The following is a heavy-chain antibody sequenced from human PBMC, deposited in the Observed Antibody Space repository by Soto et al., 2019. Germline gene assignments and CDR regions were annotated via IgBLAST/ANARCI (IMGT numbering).Heavy chain of an antibody. D-gene: IGHD6-13*01. CDR2: INHSGST. V-gene: IGHV4-34*01. CDR3: GRVSRAGEGYYYGMDV. Sequence: SETLSLTCAVYGGSFSGYYWSWIRQPPGKGREWIGEINHSGSTNYNPSLKSRVTISVDTSKNQFSLKLSSVTAADTAVYYCGRVSRAGEGYYYGMDVWGQGTTVTVSS. J-gene: IGHJ6*02. CDR1: GGSFSGYY.